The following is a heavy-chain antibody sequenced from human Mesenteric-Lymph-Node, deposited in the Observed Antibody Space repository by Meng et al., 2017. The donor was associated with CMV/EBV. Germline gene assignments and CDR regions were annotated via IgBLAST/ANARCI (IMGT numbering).Heavy chain of an antibody. J-gene: IGHJ6*02. D-gene: IGHD2-2*02. CDR3: AHGGATSCYRRESYGMDV. Sequence: SGPTLVTPPQTLTLTCTFSVFSLSTSGMWVSWVRQPPGKALEWLSLIDWDDDKYYSTSLKTRLTISKDTSKNQVVLTMTNMDPVDTATYYCAHGGATSCYRRESYGMDVWGQGTTVTVSS. CDR2: IDWDDDK. CDR1: VFSLSTSGMW. V-gene: IGHV2-70*20.